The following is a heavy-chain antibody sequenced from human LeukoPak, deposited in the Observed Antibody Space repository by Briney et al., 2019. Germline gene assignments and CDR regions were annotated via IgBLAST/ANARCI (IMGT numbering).Heavy chain of an antibody. J-gene: IGHJ6*02. Sequence: PSETLSLTCTVSGGSISSGDSYWSWIRQPPGKGLEWIGYIYYSGSTYYNPSLKSRVTISVDTSKNQFSLKLSSVTAADTAVYYCARDRGRRYSSPHAHYYYGMDVWGQGTTVTVSS. CDR2: IYYSGST. CDR1: GGSISSGDSY. D-gene: IGHD6-19*01. V-gene: IGHV4-30-4*01. CDR3: ARDRGRRYSSPHAHYYYGMDV.